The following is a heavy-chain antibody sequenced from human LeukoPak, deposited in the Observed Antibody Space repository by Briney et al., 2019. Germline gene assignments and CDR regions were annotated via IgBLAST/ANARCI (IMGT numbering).Heavy chain of an antibody. CDR3: ARLDGSHYDFWSGYYPFDY. D-gene: IGHD3-3*01. J-gene: IGHJ4*02. CDR2: ISKDGSNT. Sequence: PGGSLRLSCAASEVSFNSYPMHWARQAPGKGLEWVAVISKDGSNTYYADSVKGRFTISRDNSKNTVFLQMNSLRLDDTAVYYCARLDGSHYDFWSGYYPFDYWGQGTLVTVSS. V-gene: IGHV3-30*04. CDR1: EVSFNSYP.